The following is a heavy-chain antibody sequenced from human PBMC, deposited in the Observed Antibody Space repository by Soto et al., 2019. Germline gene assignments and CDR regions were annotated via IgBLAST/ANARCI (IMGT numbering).Heavy chain of an antibody. CDR2: IYHSGST. CDR1: GGSISSSNW. J-gene: IGHJ6*02. Sequence: PSETLSLTCAVSGGSISSSNWWSWVRQPPGKGLEWIGEIYHSGSTNYNPSLKSRVTISVDKSKNQFSLKLSSVTAADTAVYYCARDRLEAARGYYYGMDVWGQGITVTVSS. D-gene: IGHD2-15*01. V-gene: IGHV4-4*02. CDR3: ARDRLEAARGYYYGMDV.